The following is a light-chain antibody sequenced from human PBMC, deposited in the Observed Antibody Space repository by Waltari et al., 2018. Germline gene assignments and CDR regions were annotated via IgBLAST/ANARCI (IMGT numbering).Light chain of an antibody. J-gene: IGLJ2*01. CDR3: NSRDSSGNPV. CDR1: SLRSYY. V-gene: IGLV3-19*01. CDR2: GKN. Sequence: SSELTQDPAVSVALGQTVRITCQGDSLRSYYASWYQQKPGQAPVLVISGKNHRPSGIPHRFSGSSSGNTASLTITGAQAEDEADYYCNSRDSSGNPVFGGGTKLTVL.